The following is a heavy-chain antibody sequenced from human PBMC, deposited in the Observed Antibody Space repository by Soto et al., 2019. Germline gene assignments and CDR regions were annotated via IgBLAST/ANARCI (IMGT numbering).Heavy chain of an antibody. CDR3: ARMPQCSIAEYYFDY. J-gene: IGHJ4*02. Sequence: GSGPTLVNPTQTLTLTCTFSGFSLSTSGMCVSWIRQPPGKALEWLARIDWDDDKYYSTSLKTRLTISKDTSKNQVVLTMTNMDPVDTATYYCARMPQCSIAEYYFDYWGQGTLVTVSS. V-gene: IGHV2-70*11. D-gene: IGHD2-15*01. CDR2: IDWDDDK. CDR1: GFSLSTSGMC.